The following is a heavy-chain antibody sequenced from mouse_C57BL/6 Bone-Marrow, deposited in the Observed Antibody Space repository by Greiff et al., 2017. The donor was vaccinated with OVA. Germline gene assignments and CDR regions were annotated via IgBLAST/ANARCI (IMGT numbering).Heavy chain of an antibody. J-gene: IGHJ4*01. CDR3: ASPLYYYGSSYGAMDY. CDR1: GYTFTSYD. Sequence: QVQLQQSGPELVKPGASVKLSCKASGYTFTSYDINWVKQRPGQGLERIGWIYPRDGSTKYNEKFKGKATLTVDTSSSTAYMELHSLTSEDSAVYFCASPLYYYGSSYGAMDYWGQGTSVTVSS. CDR2: IYPRDGST. D-gene: IGHD1-1*01. V-gene: IGHV1-85*01.